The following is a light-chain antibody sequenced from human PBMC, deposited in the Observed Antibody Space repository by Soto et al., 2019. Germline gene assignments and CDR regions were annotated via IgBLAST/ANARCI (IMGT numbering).Light chain of an antibody. CDR2: AAS. Sequence: DIQMTQSPSSLSASVGDRVTVTCRASQSISIYLNWYQHKPGEVPKLLIYAASSLQSGVPSRFSGSGSGTDFTLTISSLHPEDFATYYCQQSYSTPITFGQGTRLEI. CDR1: QSISIY. CDR3: QQSYSTPIT. J-gene: IGKJ5*01. V-gene: IGKV1-39*01.